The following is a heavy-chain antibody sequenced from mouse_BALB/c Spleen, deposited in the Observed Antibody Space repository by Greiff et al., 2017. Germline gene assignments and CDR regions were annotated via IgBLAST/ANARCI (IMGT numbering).Heavy chain of an antibody. V-gene: IGHV3-6*02. Sequence: DVQLQESGPGLVKPSQSLSLTCSVTGYSITSGYYWNWIRQFPGNKLEWMGYISYDGSNNYNPSLKNRISITRDTSKNQFFLKLNSVTTEDTATYYCARDRVTNFDYWGQGTTLTVSS. CDR3: ARDRVTNFDY. CDR1: GYSITSGYY. J-gene: IGHJ2*01. D-gene: IGHD3-1*01. CDR2: ISYDGSN.